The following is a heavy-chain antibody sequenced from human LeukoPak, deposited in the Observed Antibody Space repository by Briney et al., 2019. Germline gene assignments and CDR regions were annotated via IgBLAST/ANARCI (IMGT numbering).Heavy chain of an antibody. Sequence: ASVKVSCKASGYTFTGYYMHWVRQAPGQGLEWMGWINPNSGGTNYAQKFQGRVTMTRDTSISTAYMELSRLRSDDTAVYYCARVYYYDSSSDAFDIWGQGTTVTVSS. J-gene: IGHJ3*02. CDR1: GYTFTGYY. D-gene: IGHD3-22*01. CDR2: INPNSGGT. CDR3: ARVYYYDSSSDAFDI. V-gene: IGHV1-2*02.